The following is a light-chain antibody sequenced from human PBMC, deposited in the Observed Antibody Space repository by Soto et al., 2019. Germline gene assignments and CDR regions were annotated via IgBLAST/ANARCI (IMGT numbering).Light chain of an antibody. J-gene: IGKJ4*01. CDR1: QSVSSY. V-gene: IGKV3-11*01. CDR3: QQRSNWPPL. CDR2: DAS. Sequence: EIVLTQSPATLSLSPGERATLSCRASQSVSSYLAWYQQKPGQAPRLLIYDASNRATGIPARFSGSGSGTYFTLTISSLEPEDFAVYYCQQRSNWPPLFGGGNKVEIK.